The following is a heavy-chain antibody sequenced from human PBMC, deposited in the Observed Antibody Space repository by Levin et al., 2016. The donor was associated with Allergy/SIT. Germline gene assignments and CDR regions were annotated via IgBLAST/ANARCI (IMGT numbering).Heavy chain of an antibody. Sequence: WIRQPPGKGLEWIGYIYDSGSTNYNPSLKSRVIISVDTSKNQFSLKLSSVTAADTAVYYCARSESLYVWGSYHSGIDAFDIWGQGTMVTVSS. CDR3: ARSESLYVWGSYHSGIDAFDI. D-gene: IGHD3-16*02. V-gene: IGHV4-59*01. J-gene: IGHJ3*02. CDR2: IYDSGST.